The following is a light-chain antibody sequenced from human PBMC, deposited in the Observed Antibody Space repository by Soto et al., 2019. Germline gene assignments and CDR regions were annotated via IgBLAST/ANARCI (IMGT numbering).Light chain of an antibody. CDR1: SSDVGGYKY. CDR2: EVS. Sequence: QSALTQPASVSGSPGQSITISCTGTSSDVGGYKYVSWYQQHPGKAPKLMIYEVSNRPSGVSNRFSGSKSGSTASLTISGLQAEDEGDYYCSSYTGSSTVVFGGGTKLTVL. V-gene: IGLV2-14*01. CDR3: SSYTGSSTVV. J-gene: IGLJ2*01.